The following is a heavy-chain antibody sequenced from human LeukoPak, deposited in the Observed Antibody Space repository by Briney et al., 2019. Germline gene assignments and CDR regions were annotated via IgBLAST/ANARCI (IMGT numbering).Heavy chain of an antibody. D-gene: IGHD4-23*01. CDR2: ISSSSGTI. Sequence: GGSLRLSRAASGFTFSTYSMKWVRQAPGKGLEWVSYISSSSGTIYYADSVKGRFTISRDNAKNTVYLQMNSLRVEETAVYYCASFDHGGNSDSFEIWGQGTMVTVSS. CDR3: ASFDHGGNSDSFEI. V-gene: IGHV3-48*01. CDR1: GFTFSTYS. J-gene: IGHJ3*02.